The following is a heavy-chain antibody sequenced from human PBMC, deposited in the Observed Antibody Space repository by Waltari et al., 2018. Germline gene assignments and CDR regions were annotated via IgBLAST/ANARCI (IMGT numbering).Heavy chain of an antibody. CDR3: AREGYDSTFDY. Sequence: QVQLQESGPGLVKPSETLSLTCAVSGSSISSGSYWGWLRQPPGNGLEWIGRTYHSGSTYYNPSLKSRVTISVDTSKNQFSLKLSSVTAADTAVYYCAREGYDSTFDYWGQGTLVTVSS. D-gene: IGHD3-22*01. CDR2: TYHSGST. CDR1: GSSISSGSY. J-gene: IGHJ4*02. V-gene: IGHV4-38-2*02.